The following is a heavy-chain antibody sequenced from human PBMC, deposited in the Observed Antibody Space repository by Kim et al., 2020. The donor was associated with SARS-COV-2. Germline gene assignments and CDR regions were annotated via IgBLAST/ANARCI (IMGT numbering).Heavy chain of an antibody. CDR1: GFTFSSYA. Sequence: GSLRLSCAASGFTFSSYAMSWVRQAPGEGLEWVSVIYSGGGSTYYADSMKGRFTISRDNSKNTLYLQMNSLRAEDTAVYYCAKDSRASGSYYNYWGQGTLVTVSS. D-gene: IGHD3-10*01. CDR2: IYSGGGST. J-gene: IGHJ4*02. V-gene: IGHV3-23*03. CDR3: AKDSRASGSYYNY.